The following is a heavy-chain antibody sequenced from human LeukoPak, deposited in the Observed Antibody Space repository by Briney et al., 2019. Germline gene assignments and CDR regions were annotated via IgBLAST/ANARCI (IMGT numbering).Heavy chain of an antibody. D-gene: IGHD4-17*01. Sequence: ASVKVSCKASGYTFTGCYMHWVRQAPGQGLEWMGRINPNSGGTNYAQKFQGRVTMTRDTSISTAYMELSRLRSDDTAVYYCARTTAMTGAFDIWGQATMVTVSS. V-gene: IGHV1-2*06. CDR2: INPNSGGT. CDR1: GYTFTGCY. CDR3: ARTTAMTGAFDI. J-gene: IGHJ3*02.